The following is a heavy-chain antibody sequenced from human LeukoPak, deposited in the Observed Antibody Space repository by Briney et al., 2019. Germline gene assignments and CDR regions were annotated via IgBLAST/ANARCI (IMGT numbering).Heavy chain of an antibody. Sequence: GGSLRLSCAASGFTVSSNYMSWVRQAPGKGLEWVSSIYSGGSTYYADSVKGRYIIFRDNSKNTLYLQMKSLRAEDTAVYYCARGLYGGNSNDYWGQGTLVTVSS. V-gene: IGHV3-66*01. D-gene: IGHD4-23*01. CDR2: IYSGGST. J-gene: IGHJ4*02. CDR1: GFTVSSNY. CDR3: ARGLYGGNSNDY.